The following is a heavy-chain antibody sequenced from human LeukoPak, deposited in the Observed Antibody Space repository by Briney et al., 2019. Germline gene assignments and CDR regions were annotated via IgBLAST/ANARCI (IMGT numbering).Heavy chain of an antibody. V-gene: IGHV3-74*01. J-gene: IGHJ4*02. Sequence: GGSLRLSCAASGFTFSSYWMHWVGQAPGKGLVWVSRINTDGSTTNYADSVKGRFTIYRDNAKNTLYLRMNSLRADDTAVYFCAREEYDNWGQGTLVTVSS. CDR1: GFTFSSYW. CDR2: INTDGSTT. D-gene: IGHD2/OR15-2a*01. CDR3: AREEYDN.